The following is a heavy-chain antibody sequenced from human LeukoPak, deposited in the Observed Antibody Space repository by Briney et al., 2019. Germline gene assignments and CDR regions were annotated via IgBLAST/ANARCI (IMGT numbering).Heavy chain of an antibody. D-gene: IGHD1-1*01. Sequence: ASVKVSCKASGGTFSSYAISWVRQAPGQGLEWMGWINPNNGGTRYAQKLQGRVTMTRDTSISTAYMELSRLSSDDTAVYYCARNDHVIADAFDFWGQGTMVTVSS. CDR1: GGTFSSYA. CDR2: INPNNGGT. J-gene: IGHJ3*01. V-gene: IGHV1-2*02. CDR3: ARNDHVIADAFDF.